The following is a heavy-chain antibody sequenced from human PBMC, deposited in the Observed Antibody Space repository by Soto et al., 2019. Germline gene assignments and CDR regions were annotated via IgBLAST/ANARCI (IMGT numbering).Heavy chain of an antibody. CDR3: VKDLGGATQDWFDP. CDR1: GDSIYSGRYY. D-gene: IGHD1-26*01. CDR2: IPHSGNT. Sequence: SETLSLTCTVSGDSIYSGRYYWGWIRQPPGKGLEWIGSIPHSGNTYYNPSLKSRVAMSIDTSKNQFSLELRSVTAADTAVYYCVKDLGGATQDWFDPWGQGTLVTVSS. V-gene: IGHV4-39*02. J-gene: IGHJ5*02.